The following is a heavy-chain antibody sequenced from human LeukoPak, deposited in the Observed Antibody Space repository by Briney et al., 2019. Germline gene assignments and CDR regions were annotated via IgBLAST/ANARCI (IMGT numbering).Heavy chain of an antibody. CDR2: ISGSGGST. CDR3: AKMLYDSSGYYHEWFDP. J-gene: IGHJ5*02. Sequence: QPGGSLRLSCAASGFTFSSYAMSWVRQAPGKGLEWVSAISGSGGSTYYADSVKGRFTISRDNSKYTLYLQMNNLRAEDTAVYYCAKMLYDSSGYYHEWFDPWGQGTLVTVSS. D-gene: IGHD3-22*01. CDR1: GFTFSSYA. V-gene: IGHV3-23*01.